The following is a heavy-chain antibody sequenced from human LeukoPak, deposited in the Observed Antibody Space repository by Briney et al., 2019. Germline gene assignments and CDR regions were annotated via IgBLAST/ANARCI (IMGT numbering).Heavy chain of an antibody. D-gene: IGHD6-19*01. CDR2: NSNSGRTI. CDR3: ARGEYSSGWYAY. J-gene: IGHJ4*02. Sequence: PGGSLRLSCAVSGFTFSSYEMNWVRQATGKGLECVSYNSNSGRTIYYADSVKGRFTISRDNAKNSLYLQMNSLRAEDTAVYYCARGEYSSGWYAYWGQGTLVTVSS. V-gene: IGHV3-48*03. CDR1: GFTFSSYE.